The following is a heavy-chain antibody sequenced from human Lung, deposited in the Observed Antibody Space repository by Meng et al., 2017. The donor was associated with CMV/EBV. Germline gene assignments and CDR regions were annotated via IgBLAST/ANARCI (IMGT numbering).Heavy chain of an antibody. V-gene: IGHV3-48*04. CDR1: GFTFSSHL. CDR2: ISGGSDTI. Sequence: GESLKISCAASGFTFSSHLMNWVRQAPGKGLECLAIISGGSDTIHYADSVKGRFTISRDNGKDSLYLQMNSLRAEDTAVYYCARDWSRDVLTGSFDYWAQGNXVTVDS. D-gene: IGHD3-9*01. CDR3: ARDWSRDVLTGSFDY. J-gene: IGHJ4*02.